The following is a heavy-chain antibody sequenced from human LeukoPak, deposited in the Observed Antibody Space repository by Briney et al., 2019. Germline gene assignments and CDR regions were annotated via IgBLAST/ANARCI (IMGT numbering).Heavy chain of an antibody. CDR3: ARDGRRRNIAVAGTWFDP. D-gene: IGHD6-19*01. CDR1: GYTFTGYY. Sequence: ASVKVSCKASGYTFTGYYMHWVRQAPGQGLEWMGIINPSGGSTNYAQKLQGRVTMTTDTSTSTAYMGLRSLRSDDTAVYYCARDGRRRNIAVAGTWFDPWGQGTLVTVSS. J-gene: IGHJ5*02. V-gene: IGHV1-46*01. CDR2: INPSGGST.